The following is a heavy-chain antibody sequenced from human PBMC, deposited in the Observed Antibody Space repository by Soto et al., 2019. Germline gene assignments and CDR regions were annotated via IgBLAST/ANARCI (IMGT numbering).Heavy chain of an antibody. D-gene: IGHD3-3*01. CDR2: FDPEDGET. V-gene: IGHV1-24*01. J-gene: IGHJ6*02. CDR1: GYTLTELS. CDR3: ATSTEVRFLEWSPYYYYGMDV. Sequence: QVQLVQSGAEVKKPGASVKVSCKVSGYTLTELSMHWVRQAPGKGLEWMGGFDPEDGETIYAQKFQGRVTMTEDTSTDTAYMELSSLRSEDTAVYYCATSTEVRFLEWSPYYYYGMDVWGQGTTVTVSS.